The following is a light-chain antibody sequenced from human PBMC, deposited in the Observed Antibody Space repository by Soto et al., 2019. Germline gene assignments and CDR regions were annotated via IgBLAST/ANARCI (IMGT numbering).Light chain of an antibody. CDR3: SSYAGSTVV. CDR1: SSDVGGYNF. CDR2: EVD. V-gene: IGLV2-8*01. J-gene: IGLJ2*01. Sequence: QSALTQPPSAPGSPGQSVTISCIGTSSDVGGYNFVSWYQHHPGKAPKFMIYEVDKRPSGVPDRFSGSKSGNTASLTVSGLQPEDEADYYCSSYAGSTVVFGGGTKLTVL.